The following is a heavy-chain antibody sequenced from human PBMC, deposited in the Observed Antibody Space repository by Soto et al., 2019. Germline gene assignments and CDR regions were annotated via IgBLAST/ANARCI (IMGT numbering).Heavy chain of an antibody. V-gene: IGHV3-9*01. CDR3: AKDRDYGATPYYFDY. CDR2: ISWNSGSI. D-gene: IGHD4-17*01. CDR1: GFTFDDYA. Sequence: PGGSLRLSCAASGFTFDDYAMHWVRQAPGKGLEWVSGISWNSGSIGYADSVKGRFTISRDNAKNSLYLQMNSLRAEDTALYYCAKDRDYGATPYYFDYWGQGTLVTVSS. J-gene: IGHJ4*02.